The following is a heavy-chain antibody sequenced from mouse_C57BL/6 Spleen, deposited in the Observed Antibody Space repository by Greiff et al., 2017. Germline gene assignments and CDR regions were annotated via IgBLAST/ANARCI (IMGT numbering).Heavy chain of an antibody. Sequence: QVQLQQPGAELVMPGASVKLSCKASGYTFTSYWMHWVKQRPGQGLEWIGEIDPSGSYTNYNQKFKGKSTLTVDKSASTAYMQLSSLTSEDAAVYYCARGGGTGSFAYWGQGTLVTVSA. CDR3: ARGGGTGSFAY. J-gene: IGHJ3*01. CDR2: IDPSGSYT. V-gene: IGHV1-69*01. CDR1: GYTFTSYW.